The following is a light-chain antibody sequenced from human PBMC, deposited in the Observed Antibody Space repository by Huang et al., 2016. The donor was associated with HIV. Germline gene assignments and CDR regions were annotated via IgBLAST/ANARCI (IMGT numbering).Light chain of an antibody. CDR3: QQYKYWPRA. Sequence: EIVMTQSPATLSVSPGERATLSYRASQSVASNLAWFQQKPGQAPRLLIFDTSTRATGSPARFSGSGSGTEFTLTISSVQSEDFAVYYCQQYKYWPRAFGQGTKVEIK. CDR2: DTS. V-gene: IGKV3-15*01. CDR1: QSVASN. J-gene: IGKJ1*01.